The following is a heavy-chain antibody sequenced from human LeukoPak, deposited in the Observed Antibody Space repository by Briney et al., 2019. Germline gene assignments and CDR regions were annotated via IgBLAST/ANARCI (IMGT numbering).Heavy chain of an antibody. D-gene: IGHD6-13*01. CDR1: GFTFSSYW. CDR3: ARDNSWDSRWYIYFDY. V-gene: IGHV3-7*01. Sequence: SGGSLRLSCADSGFTFSSYWMTWVHQAPGNGLEWLANINQDGSETYYVDSVKGRFTISRDNAKNSLYLQMNSLRADDTAVYYCARDNSWDSRWYIYFDYWGQGTLVTVSS. CDR2: INQDGSET. J-gene: IGHJ4*02.